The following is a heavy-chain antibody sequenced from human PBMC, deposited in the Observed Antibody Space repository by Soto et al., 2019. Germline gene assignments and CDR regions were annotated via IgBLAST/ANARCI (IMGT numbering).Heavy chain of an antibody. CDR2: IYYSGST. V-gene: IGHV4-59*01. J-gene: IGHJ4*02. CDR3: ARVTHPGGGYYYFDY. D-gene: IGHD2-21*02. CDR1: GGSISSYY. Sequence: QVQLQESGPGLVKPSETLSLTCTVSGGSISSYYWSWIRQPPGKGLEWIGYIYYSGSTNYNPSLKSRVTISVDTSKNQFSLKLSSVTAADTAVYYCARVTHPGGGYYYFDYWGQGTLVTVSS.